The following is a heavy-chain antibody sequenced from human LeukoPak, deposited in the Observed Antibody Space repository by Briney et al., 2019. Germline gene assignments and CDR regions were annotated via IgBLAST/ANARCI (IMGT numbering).Heavy chain of an antibody. CDR1: GYSFTSYW. Sequence: GESLKISCKGSGYSFTSYWIGWVRQMPGKGLEWMGIIYPGDSDTRYSPSFQGQVTISADKSISTAYLQWSSLKASDTAMYYCATRYCSGGSCYYGFDYWGQGTLVTVSS. J-gene: IGHJ4*02. CDR3: ATRYCSGGSCYYGFDY. D-gene: IGHD2-15*01. V-gene: IGHV5-51*01. CDR2: IYPGDSDT.